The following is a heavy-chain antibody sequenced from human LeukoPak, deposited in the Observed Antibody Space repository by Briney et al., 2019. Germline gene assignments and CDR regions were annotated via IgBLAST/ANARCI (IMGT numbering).Heavy chain of an antibody. V-gene: IGHV3-30*18. CDR3: AKGTYYYGSGSPDS. CDR1: GFTFSSYG. D-gene: IGHD3-10*01. CDR2: ISYDGSNK. Sequence: PGGSLRLSCAASGFTFSSYGMHWVRQAPGKGLEWVAVISYDGSNKYYADSVKGRFTISRDNSKNTLYLQMNSLRAEDTAVYYCAKGTYYYGSGSPDSWGQGTLVTVSS. J-gene: IGHJ5*01.